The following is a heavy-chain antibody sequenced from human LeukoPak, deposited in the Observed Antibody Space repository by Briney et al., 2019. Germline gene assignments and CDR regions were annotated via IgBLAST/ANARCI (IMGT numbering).Heavy chain of an antibody. CDR2: ISGSGGST. CDR3: AGSPSDIVLMVYSDY. CDR1: GFTFSSYA. V-gene: IGHV3-23*01. J-gene: IGHJ4*02. D-gene: IGHD2-8*01. Sequence: TGGSLRLSCAASGFTFSSYAMSWVRQAPGKGLEWASAISGSGGSTYYADSVKGRFTISRDNSKNTLYLQMNSLRAEDTAVYYCAGSPSDIVLMVYSDYWGQGTLVTVSS.